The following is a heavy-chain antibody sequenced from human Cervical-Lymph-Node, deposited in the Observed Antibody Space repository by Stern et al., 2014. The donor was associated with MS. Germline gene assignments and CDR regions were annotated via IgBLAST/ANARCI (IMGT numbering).Heavy chain of an antibody. D-gene: IGHD5-18*01. J-gene: IGHJ4*02. CDR2: IDPSGGST. Sequence: VQLVESGAEVKKPGASVKGSCKASGYTFTSYYVHWVRQAPGEGLEWMGIIDPSGGSTSYAQKFQGRVTLTRDTSTSTVYMELNSLRSDDTAMYYCAREHTAMGFGYWGQGTLVTVSS. CDR1: GYTFTSYY. V-gene: IGHV1-46*01. CDR3: AREHTAMGFGY.